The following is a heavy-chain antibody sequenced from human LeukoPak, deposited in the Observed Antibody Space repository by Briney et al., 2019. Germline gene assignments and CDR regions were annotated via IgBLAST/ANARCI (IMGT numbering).Heavy chain of an antibody. J-gene: IGHJ3*02. D-gene: IGHD1-26*01. V-gene: IGHV5-51*01. CDR2: IYPGDSDT. Sequence: GESLKISCKGAGYRFTSYWIGWVRQMPGKGLEWMGFIYPGDSDTRYSPSFQGQVTISADKSMSTAYLQWSSLKASDTAMYYCARRRGRYSGDAFDIWGQGTMVTVSS. CDR1: GYRFTSYW. CDR3: ARRRGRYSGDAFDI.